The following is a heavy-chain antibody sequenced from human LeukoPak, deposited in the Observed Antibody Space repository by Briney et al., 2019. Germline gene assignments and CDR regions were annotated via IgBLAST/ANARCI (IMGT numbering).Heavy chain of an antibody. J-gene: IGHJ5*02. D-gene: IGHD4-23*01. CDR1: GFTFSNYA. Sequence: PGGSLRLSCAASGFTFSNYAMSWDRQAPGKGLEWVSSISGSGGNTYYADSVKGRFTISRDNSKNTLYLHMNSLRAEDTAVYYCAKDRSTAVTPRGNWFDPWGQGTLVTVSS. V-gene: IGHV3-23*01. CDR3: AKDRSTAVTPRGNWFDP. CDR2: ISGSGGNT.